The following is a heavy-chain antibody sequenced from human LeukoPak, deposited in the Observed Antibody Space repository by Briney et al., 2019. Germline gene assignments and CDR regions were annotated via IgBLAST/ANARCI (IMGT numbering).Heavy chain of an antibody. Sequence: GGSLRLSCAASGFTFSSYAVSWVRQAPGKGLEWVSYISSSGSTIYYADSVKGRFTISRDNAKNSLYLQMNSLRAEDTAVYYCARSHLVAMYFQHWGQGTLVTVSS. D-gene: IGHD5-12*01. CDR2: ISSSGSTI. CDR3: ARSHLVAMYFQH. V-gene: IGHV3-48*04. CDR1: GFTFSSYA. J-gene: IGHJ1*01.